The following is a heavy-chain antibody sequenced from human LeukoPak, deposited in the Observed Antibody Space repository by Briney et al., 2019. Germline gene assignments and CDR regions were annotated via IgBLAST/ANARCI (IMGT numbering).Heavy chain of an antibody. V-gene: IGHV3-7*01. CDR3: ARDAAQAGTTYYYYGLDV. Sequence: GGSLRLSCAASGFTFSNYWMTWVRQAPGKGLEWVANIRREGSERYYVDSVKGRFTVSRDNAKNSLYLQLNSLRAEDTAVYFCARDAAQAGTTYYYYGLDVWGNGTTVTVSS. CDR1: GFTFSNYW. J-gene: IGHJ6*04. CDR2: IRREGSER. D-gene: IGHD6-13*01.